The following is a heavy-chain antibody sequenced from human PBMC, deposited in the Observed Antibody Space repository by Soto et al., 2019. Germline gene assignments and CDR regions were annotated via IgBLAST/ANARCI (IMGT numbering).Heavy chain of an antibody. V-gene: IGHV3-15*07. D-gene: IGHD2-15*01. CDR3: TTRDIVVVALSDV. CDR1: GFTFSNAW. J-gene: IGHJ6*02. CDR2: IKSKTDGGTT. Sequence: GGSLRLSCAASGFTFSNAWMNWVRQAPGKGLEWVGRIKSKTDGGTTDYAAPVKGRFTISRDDSKNTLYLQMNSLKTEDTAVYYCTTRDIVVVALSDVWGQGTTVTVSS.